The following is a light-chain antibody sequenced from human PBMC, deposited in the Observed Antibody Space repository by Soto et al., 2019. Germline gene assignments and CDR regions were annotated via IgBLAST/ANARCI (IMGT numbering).Light chain of an antibody. J-gene: IGLJ1*01. V-gene: IGLV2-14*03. CDR2: DVS. Sequence: QSALTQPASVSGSPGQSITIFCTGTSSDIGGYNYVSWYQQHPGKAPKLIIHDVSKWPSGVSNRFSGSKSGNTASLTISGLQAEDEADYYCCSYTTSSTLVFGTGTKVTVL. CDR1: SSDIGGYNY. CDR3: CSYTTSSTLV.